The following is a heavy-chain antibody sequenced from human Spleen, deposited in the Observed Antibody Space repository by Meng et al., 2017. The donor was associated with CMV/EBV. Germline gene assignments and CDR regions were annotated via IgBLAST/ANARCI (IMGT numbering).Heavy chain of an antibody. D-gene: IGHD3-10*01. CDR3: VRLAGGVDY. Sequence: KGSCKASGGTFRSYTISWVRQALGQGLEWMGGIIPVFSATHYSQKFQGRVTITTDESTSTSYMELTSLRSDDTAVYYCVRLAGGVDYWGQGTLVTVSS. V-gene: IGHV1-69*05. J-gene: IGHJ4*02. CDR1: GGTFRSYT. CDR2: IIPVFSAT.